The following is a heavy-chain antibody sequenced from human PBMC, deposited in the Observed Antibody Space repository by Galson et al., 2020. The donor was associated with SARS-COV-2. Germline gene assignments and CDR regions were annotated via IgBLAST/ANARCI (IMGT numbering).Heavy chain of an antibody. CDR2: IYYSGST. CDR1: GGSISSGGYY. Sequence: SETLSLTCTVSGGSISSGGYYWSWIRQHPGKGLEWIGYIYYSGSTYYNPSLKSRVTISVDTSKNQFSLKLSSVTAADTAVYYCARDNYESYGMDVWGQGTTVTVSS. J-gene: IGHJ6*02. D-gene: IGHD4-4*01. CDR3: ARDNYESYGMDV. V-gene: IGHV4-31*03.